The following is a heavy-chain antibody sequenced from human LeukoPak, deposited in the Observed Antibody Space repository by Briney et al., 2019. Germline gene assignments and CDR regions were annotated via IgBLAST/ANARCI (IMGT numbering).Heavy chain of an antibody. CDR1: GFSLTTEQEA. J-gene: IGHJ4*02. Sequence: SGPTLVNPTQTLTLTCSFSGFSLTTEQEAVGWIRQPPGKALEWVALIYWHDERRYSPSLKSRLTITKDTSKNQVVLTMTDMDPVDTATYYCAHRRGGYFDYWGQETLVTVSS. CDR3: AHRRGGYFDY. V-gene: IGHV2-5*01. D-gene: IGHD2-15*01. CDR2: IYWHDER.